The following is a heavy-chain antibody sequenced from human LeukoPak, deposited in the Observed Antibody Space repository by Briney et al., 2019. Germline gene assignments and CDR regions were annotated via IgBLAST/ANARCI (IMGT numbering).Heavy chain of an antibody. Sequence: PSETLSLTCTVSGGSISSYYWGWIRQPPGKGLEWIGEINHSGSTNYNPSLKSRVTISVDTSKNQFSLKLSSVTAADTAVYYCARSLWSGWYYFDYWGQGTLVTVSS. D-gene: IGHD3-3*01. CDR2: INHSGST. V-gene: IGHV4-34*01. J-gene: IGHJ4*02. CDR1: GGSISSYY. CDR3: ARSLWSGWYYFDY.